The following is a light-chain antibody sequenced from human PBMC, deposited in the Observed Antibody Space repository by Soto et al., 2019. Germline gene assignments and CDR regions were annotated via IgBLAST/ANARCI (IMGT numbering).Light chain of an antibody. Sequence: EIVLTQSPGTLSLSPGERATLSCRASQSVSSRYIAWYQQKPGQAPRLLMYVASNRATGIPDRFSGSGSGTEFTLTISRLEPEDSAVYYCQQYGSSPRTFGQGTKVEIK. V-gene: IGKV3-20*01. J-gene: IGKJ1*01. CDR2: VAS. CDR1: QSVSSRY. CDR3: QQYGSSPRT.